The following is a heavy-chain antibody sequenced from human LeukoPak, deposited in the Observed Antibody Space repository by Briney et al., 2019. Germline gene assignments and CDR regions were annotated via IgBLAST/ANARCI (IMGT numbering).Heavy chain of an antibody. V-gene: IGHV4-4*02. CDR3: ARDRGGYSYAHDY. D-gene: IGHD5-18*01. CDR1: GASVSSNW. Sequence: PSETLSLTCAVSGASVSSNWWNWVRQPPGKGLEWIGEIHHSGGSNYNPSLKSRVIISIDKSKNQFSLILNSMTAADTAVYYCARDRGGYSYAHDYWGQGTLVTVSS. J-gene: IGHJ4*02. CDR2: IHHSGGS.